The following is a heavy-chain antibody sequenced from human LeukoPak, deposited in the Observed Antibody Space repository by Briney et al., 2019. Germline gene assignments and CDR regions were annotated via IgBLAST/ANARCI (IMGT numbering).Heavy chain of an antibody. D-gene: IGHD1-26*01. J-gene: IGHJ6*03. CDR2: IYHSGST. Sequence: SETLSLTCTVSGYSISSGYYWGWIRQPPGKGLEWIGSIYHSGSTNYNPSLKSRVTISVDTSKNQFSLKLSSVTAADTAVYYCARSGGSYYDYYYMDVWGKGTTVTVSS. CDR1: GYSISSGYY. CDR3: ARSGGSYYDYYYMDV. V-gene: IGHV4-38-2*02.